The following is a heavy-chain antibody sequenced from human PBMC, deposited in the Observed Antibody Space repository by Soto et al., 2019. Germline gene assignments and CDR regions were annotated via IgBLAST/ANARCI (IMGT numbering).Heavy chain of an antibody. CDR3: ARGGCGGECSFDY. D-gene: IGHD2-21*01. CDR2: INPSGGDT. J-gene: IGHJ4*02. CDR1: GYTFTSHY. V-gene: IGHV1-46*01. Sequence: ASVKVSCKASGYTFTSHYIHWVRQAPGQGLEWMGIINPSGGDTTYAQQFQGRVTMTRDTSTRTVYMELSSLRSEDTAVYYCARGGCGGECSFDYWGRGTLVTVCS.